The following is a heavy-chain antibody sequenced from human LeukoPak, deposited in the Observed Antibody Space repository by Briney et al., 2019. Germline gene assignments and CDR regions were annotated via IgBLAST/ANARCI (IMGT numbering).Heavy chain of an antibody. V-gene: IGHV1-2*02. Sequence: GASVKVSCKASGYTFSDFYVHWVRQAPGQGLEWMGWIHPNGGGTNYAQSLQGRVTMTRDRSISTAYMELNRLTSDDTAVYYCARDPLSNSWYYIDYWGQRTLFTVSS. D-gene: IGHD2-2*01. CDR1: GYTFSDFY. CDR3: ARDPLSNSWYYIDY. CDR2: IHPNGGGT. J-gene: IGHJ4*01.